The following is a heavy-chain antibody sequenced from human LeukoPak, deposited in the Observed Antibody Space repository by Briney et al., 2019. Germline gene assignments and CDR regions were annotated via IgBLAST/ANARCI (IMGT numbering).Heavy chain of an antibody. CDR3: ARVRGYRYGFS. D-gene: IGHD5-18*01. V-gene: IGHV3-48*03. J-gene: IGHJ5*02. CDR1: GFTFSSYE. Sequence: PGGSLRLSCAASGFTFSSYEMNWVRQAPGKGLEWVSYISGSGNTIYYVDSVKGRFTISRDNAKSSLYLQMNSLRAEDTAVYYCARVRGYRYGFSWGQGTLVTVSS. CDR2: ISGSGNTI.